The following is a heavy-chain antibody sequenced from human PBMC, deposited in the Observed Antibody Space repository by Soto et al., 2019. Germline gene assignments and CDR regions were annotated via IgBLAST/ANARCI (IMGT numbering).Heavy chain of an antibody. V-gene: IGHV3-64D*08. D-gene: IGHD2-2*01. J-gene: IGHJ6*02. Sequence: LEYVSAISSNGGSTYYADSVKGRFTISRDNSKNTLYLQMSSLRAEDTAVYYCVKDLLYCSSTSCPPGNYYYGMDVWGQGTTVTVSS. CDR3: VKDLLYCSSTSCPPGNYYYGMDV. CDR2: ISSNGGST.